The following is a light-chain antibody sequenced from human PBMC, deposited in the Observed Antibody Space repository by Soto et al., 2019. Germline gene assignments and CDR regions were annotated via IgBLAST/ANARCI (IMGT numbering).Light chain of an antibody. Sequence: ETVLTQSPGTLSLSPGERATLSCRASQSISSGYLAWYQQRPGQATRLLISGASNSATGIPDRFSGSGSGTDFTLTISRLEPEDFAVYYCQQYGGSPLVTFGGGTKVEIK. V-gene: IGKV3-20*01. CDR3: QQYGGSPLVT. CDR1: QSISSGY. J-gene: IGKJ4*01. CDR2: GAS.